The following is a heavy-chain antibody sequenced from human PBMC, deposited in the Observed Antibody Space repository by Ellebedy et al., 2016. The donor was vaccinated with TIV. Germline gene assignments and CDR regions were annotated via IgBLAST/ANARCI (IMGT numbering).Heavy chain of an antibody. J-gene: IGHJ4*02. CDR3: AIDGYDRVDFDY. D-gene: IGHD5-12*01. CDR2: IIPILGIA. CDR1: GGTFSSYA. V-gene: IGHV1-69*04. Sequence: ASVKVSCKASGGTFSSYAISWVRQAPGQGLEWMGRIIPILGIANYAQKFQGRVTITADKSTSTAYMELSSLRSEDTAVYYCAIDGYDRVDFDYWGQGTLVTVSS.